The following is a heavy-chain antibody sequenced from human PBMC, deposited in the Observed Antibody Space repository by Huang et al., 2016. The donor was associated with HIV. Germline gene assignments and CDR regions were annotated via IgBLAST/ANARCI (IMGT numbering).Heavy chain of an antibody. J-gene: IGHJ4*02. CDR1: GFSLTSSGVA. D-gene: IGHD6-13*01. CDR2: IYWDNEE. Sequence: QITLKESGPTLVKPTQTLTLTCTFSGFSLTSSGVAVGWLRQPPGKALEWLALIYWDNEERFSPSLKTRLTITKDTPKNEVVLMMTNMDPVDTATYYCVHRLRYGKWYVDYWGQGVLVTVSS. V-gene: IGHV2-5*02. CDR3: VHRLRYGKWYVDY.